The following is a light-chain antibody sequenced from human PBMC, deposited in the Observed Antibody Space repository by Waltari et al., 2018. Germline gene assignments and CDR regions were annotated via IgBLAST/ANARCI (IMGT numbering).Light chain of an antibody. J-gene: IGLJ2*01. CDR2: GNS. Sequence: QSVLTQPPSVSGAPGQRVTIPCTGSSSNLGAGSDVHWYQQLPGTAPKLLIYGNSNRPSGVPDRFSGSKSGTSASLAITGLQAEDEADYYCQSYDSSLVVFGGGTKLTVL. CDR3: QSYDSSLVV. V-gene: IGLV1-40*01. CDR1: SSNLGAGSD.